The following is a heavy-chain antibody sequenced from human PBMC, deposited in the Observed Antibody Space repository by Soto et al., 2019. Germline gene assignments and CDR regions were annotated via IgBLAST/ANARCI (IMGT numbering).Heavy chain of an antibody. J-gene: IGHJ3*02. CDR2: IVVGSGNT. Sequence: SVKVSCKASGFTFTSSAVQWVRQARGQRLEWIGWIVVGSGNTNYAQKFQERVTITRDMSTSTAYMELSSLRSEDTAGDYCARVGVADEGAFDIWGQGTMVTVSS. CDR1: GFTFTSSA. V-gene: IGHV1-58*01. CDR3: ARVGVADEGAFDI. D-gene: IGHD3-10*01.